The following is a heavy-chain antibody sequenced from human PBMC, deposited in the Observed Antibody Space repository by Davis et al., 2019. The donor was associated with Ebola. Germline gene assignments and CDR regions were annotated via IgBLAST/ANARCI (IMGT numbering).Heavy chain of an antibody. V-gene: IGHV3-30*03. CDR3: ATDSGSNHTLDQ. CDR1: GFVFRVHG. J-gene: IGHJ4*02. CDR2: ILSDGSKK. Sequence: GESPKIPCAASGFVFRVHGMHWVRQAPGKGLECVAVILSDGSKKYYADSVKGRFSISRDTAKNMLNLQMNSLTADDTAVYYCATDSGSNHTLDQWGLGTLVTVSS. D-gene: IGHD1-26*01.